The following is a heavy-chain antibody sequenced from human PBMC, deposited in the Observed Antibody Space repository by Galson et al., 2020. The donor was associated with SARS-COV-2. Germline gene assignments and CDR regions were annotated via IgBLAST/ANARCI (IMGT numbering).Heavy chain of an antibody. CDR3: ARGRCSGGSCYSYYYYYYGMDV. CDR2: MNPNSGNT. D-gene: IGHD2-15*01. Sequence: ASVKVSCKASGYTFTSYDINWVRQATGQGLEWMGWMNPNSGNTGYAQKFQGRVTMTRNTSISTAYMELSSLRSEDTAVYYCARGRCSGGSCYSYYYYYYGMDVWGQGTTVTVSS. J-gene: IGHJ6*02. V-gene: IGHV1-8*01. CDR1: GYTFTSYD.